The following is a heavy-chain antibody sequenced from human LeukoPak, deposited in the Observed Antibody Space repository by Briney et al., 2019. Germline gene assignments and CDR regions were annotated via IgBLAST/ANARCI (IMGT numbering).Heavy chain of an antibody. CDR3: AKVRYCSGVNCYPDDN. Sequence: PGGSLRLSCAASGFIFSNYALHWVRQAPGKGLEWVAVVLYDGETKYYADSVKGRFTISRDNPENMLYLQMNSLRPEDTGVYYCAKVRYCSGVNCYPDDNWGQGTLVTVSS. D-gene: IGHD2-15*01. J-gene: IGHJ4*02. V-gene: IGHV3-30*04. CDR2: VLYDGETK. CDR1: GFIFSNYA.